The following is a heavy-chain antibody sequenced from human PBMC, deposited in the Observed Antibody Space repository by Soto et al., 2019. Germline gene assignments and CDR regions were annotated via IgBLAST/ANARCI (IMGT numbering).Heavy chain of an antibody. CDR3: ARSQGSSTSLEIYYYYYYGMDV. V-gene: IGHV1-69*13. Sequence: SVKVSCKASGGTFSSYAISWVRQAPGQGLEWMGGIIPISGTANYAQKFQGRVTITADESTSTAYMELSSLRSEDMAVYYCARSQGSSTSLEIYYYYYYGMDVWGQGTTVTVSS. J-gene: IGHJ6*02. CDR2: IIPISGTA. D-gene: IGHD2-2*01. CDR1: GGTFSSYA.